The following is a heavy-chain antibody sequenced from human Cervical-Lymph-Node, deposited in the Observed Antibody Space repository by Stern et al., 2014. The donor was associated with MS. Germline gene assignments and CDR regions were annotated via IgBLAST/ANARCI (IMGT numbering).Heavy chain of an antibody. CDR3: ARESHISVADTGGGFGP. V-gene: IGHV1-18*01. Sequence: VQLVESGTEVKKPGASVKVSCKTSGYTFSKYGIRWVRQAPGQGLEWMGWISGDNEDTNYVEKFQGRVTMTTDTSTGTAYLELRSLGSDDTAVYYCARESHISVADTGGGFGPWGQGTLVTVPS. D-gene: IGHD6-19*01. CDR1: GYTFSKYG. CDR2: ISGDNEDT. J-gene: IGHJ5*02.